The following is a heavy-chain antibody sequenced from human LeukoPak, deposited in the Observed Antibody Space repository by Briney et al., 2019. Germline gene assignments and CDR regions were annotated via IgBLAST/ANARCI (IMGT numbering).Heavy chain of an antibody. CDR2: IYYSGST. J-gene: IGHJ4*02. CDR3: ASDAPGLLGY. V-gene: IGHV4-39*01. D-gene: IGHD2-15*01. Sequence: SETLSLTCSVSGDSISTSSYYWGWIRQPPGKGLEWIGTIYYSGSTYYNPSLTSRVTISVDTSKNQFSLKLSSVTAADTAMYYCASDAPGLLGYWGQGTLVTVSS. CDR1: GDSISTSSYY.